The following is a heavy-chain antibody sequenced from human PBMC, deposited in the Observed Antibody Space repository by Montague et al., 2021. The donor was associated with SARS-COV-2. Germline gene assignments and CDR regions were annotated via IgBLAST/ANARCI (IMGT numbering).Heavy chain of an antibody. V-gene: IGHV4-59*01. CDR1: GASITDFY. Sequence: SETLSLTCTVSGASITDFYWSWIRQPPGKGLEWIGYIRYSGITNYNPSLRSRVTMSIDMPKSRFSLNLRSVSAADTAIYFRAGITEVVPLDFWGQGTLVSVSS. CDR3: AGITEVVPLDF. J-gene: IGHJ4*02. CDR2: IRYSGIT. D-gene: IGHD3-22*01.